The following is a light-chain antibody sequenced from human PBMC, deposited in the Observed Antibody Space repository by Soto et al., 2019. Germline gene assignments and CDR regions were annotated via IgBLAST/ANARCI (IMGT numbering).Light chain of an antibody. CDR2: AAS. V-gene: IGKV1-27*01. CDR3: QKYNSAPFPT. J-gene: IGKJ4*01. Sequence: DIQMTQSPSSLSASVGDRVTITCRASQGISNYLAWYQQKPGKVPKLLIYAASTLHSGVPSRFSGSGSWTDFTLTISSLQTEDVATYYCQKYNSAPFPTFGGGTKVEIK. CDR1: QGISNY.